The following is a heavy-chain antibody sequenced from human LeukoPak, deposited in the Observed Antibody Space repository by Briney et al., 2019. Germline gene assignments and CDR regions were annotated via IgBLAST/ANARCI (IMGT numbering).Heavy chain of an antibody. CDR3: AKVRGYSYGVDAFDI. CDR1: GFTFDDYA. CDR2: ISWNSGSI. J-gene: IGHJ3*02. Sequence: GGSLRLSCAASGFTFDDYAMHWVRQAPGKGLEWVSGISWNSGSIGYADSVKGRFTISRDNAKNSLYLQMNSLRAEDTALYYCAKVRGYSYGVDAFDIWGQGTMVTVSS. V-gene: IGHV3-9*01. D-gene: IGHD5-18*01.